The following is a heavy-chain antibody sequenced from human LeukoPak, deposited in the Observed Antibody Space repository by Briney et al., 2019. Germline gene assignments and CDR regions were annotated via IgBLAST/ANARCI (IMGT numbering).Heavy chain of an antibody. D-gene: IGHD5-12*01. Sequence: PGGSLRLSCAASGFTFSSYGMHWVRQAPGKGLEWVAVILYDGSNKYYADSVKGRFTISRDNSKNTLYLQMNSLRAEDTAVYYCAKDRGPRSGYNYFDYWGQGTLVTVSS. CDR3: AKDRGPRSGYNYFDY. J-gene: IGHJ4*02. CDR1: GFTFSSYG. V-gene: IGHV3-30*18. CDR2: ILYDGSNK.